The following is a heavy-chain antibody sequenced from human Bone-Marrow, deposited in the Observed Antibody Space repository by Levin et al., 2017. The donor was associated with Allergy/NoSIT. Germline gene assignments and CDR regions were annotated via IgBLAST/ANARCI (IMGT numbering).Heavy chain of an antibody. Sequence: PGGSLRLSCAASGFTFSTYSMNWVRQAPGKGLDWVSSITSSSSYIYYADSVKGRFTISRDNAKNSLYLQMTSLRVEDTAVYYCARGIIGDVRVAHKESGDSWGQGTMVSVSS. CDR3: ARGIIGDVRVAHKESGDS. CDR1: GFTFSTYS. D-gene: IGHD2-8*02. J-gene: IGHJ3*02. CDR2: ITSSSSYI. V-gene: IGHV3-21*01.